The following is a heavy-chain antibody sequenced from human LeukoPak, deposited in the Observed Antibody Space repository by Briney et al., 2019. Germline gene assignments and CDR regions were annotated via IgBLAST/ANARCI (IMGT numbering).Heavy chain of an antibody. CDR2: IYYSGST. CDR3: QGISYYYYGMDV. J-gene: IGHJ6*02. Sequence: SETLSLTCTVSGGSISSGTYYWNWIRQPAGKGLEWIGRIYYSGSTYYNPSLKSRVTISVDTSKNQFSLKLSSVTAADTAVYYCQGISYYYYGMDVWGQGTTVTVSS. V-gene: IGHV4-39*07. CDR1: GGSISSGTYY.